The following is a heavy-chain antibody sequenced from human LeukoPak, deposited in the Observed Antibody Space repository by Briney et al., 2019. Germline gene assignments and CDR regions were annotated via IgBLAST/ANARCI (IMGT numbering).Heavy chain of an antibody. CDR1: GYSFTSYW. Sequence: GESLKISCKGSGYSFTSYWISWVRQMPGKGLEWMGRIDPSDSYTNYSPSFQGHVTISADKSISTAYLQWSSLKASDTAMYYCARQSYYYGSGSYYEQDYWDQGTLVTVSS. J-gene: IGHJ4*02. D-gene: IGHD3-10*01. V-gene: IGHV5-10-1*01. CDR2: IDPSDSYT. CDR3: ARQSYYYGSGSYYEQDY.